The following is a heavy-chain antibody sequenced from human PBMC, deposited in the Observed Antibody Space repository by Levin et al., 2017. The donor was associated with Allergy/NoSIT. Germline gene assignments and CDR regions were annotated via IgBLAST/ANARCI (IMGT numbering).Heavy chain of an antibody. CDR1: GYTFTGYY. V-gene: IGHV1-2*02. Sequence: PAASVKVSCKASGYTFTGYYMHWVRQAPGQGLEWIGWINPNSGGTNYAQKFQGRVTMTRDTSISTAYMELSRLRSDDTAVYYCARDTSWGSLLFDYWGQGTLVTVSS. CDR3: ARDTSWGSLLFDY. CDR2: INPNSGGT. D-gene: IGHD7-27*01. J-gene: IGHJ4*02.